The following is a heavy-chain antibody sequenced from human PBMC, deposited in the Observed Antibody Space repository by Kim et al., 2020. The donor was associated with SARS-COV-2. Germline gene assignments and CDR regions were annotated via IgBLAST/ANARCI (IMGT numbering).Heavy chain of an antibody. CDR2: IYYSGST. D-gene: IGHD6-19*01. V-gene: IGHV4-59*01. J-gene: IGHJ4*02. Sequence: SETLSLTCTVSGGSISSYYWSWIRQPPGKGLEWIGYIYYSGSTNYNPSLKSRVTISVDTSKNQFSLKLSSVTAADTAVYYCARWYSSAHGGIFDYWGQGTLVTVSS. CDR3: ARWYSSAHGGIFDY. CDR1: GGSISSYY.